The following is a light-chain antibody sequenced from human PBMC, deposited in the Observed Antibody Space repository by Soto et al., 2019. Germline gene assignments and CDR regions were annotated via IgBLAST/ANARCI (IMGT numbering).Light chain of an antibody. CDR2: AAS. CDR1: QGISSY. V-gene: IGKV1-9*01. Sequence: IEWTQSPYSLSASVGDRVTITCRASQGISSYLAWYQQKPGKAPKLLIYAASTLQSGVPSRFSGSGSGTDFTLTISSLQPEDFANYCCPQLNSYPGPFGVVTKVYIK. CDR3: PQLNSYPGP. J-gene: IGKJ4*01.